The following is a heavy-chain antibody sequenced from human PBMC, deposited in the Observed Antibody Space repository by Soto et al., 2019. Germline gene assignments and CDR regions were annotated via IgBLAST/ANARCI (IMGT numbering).Heavy chain of an antibody. Sequence: GGSLRLSCAASGFTFSSYSMNWVRQAPGKGLEWVSSISSSSSYIYYTDSVKGRFTISRDNAKTSLYLQMNSLRAEDTAAYYCARDPRLQPDWFDPWGQGTLVTVS. CDR1: GFTFSSYS. J-gene: IGHJ5*02. CDR2: ISSSSSYI. D-gene: IGHD4-4*01. CDR3: ARDPRLQPDWFDP. V-gene: IGHV3-21*01.